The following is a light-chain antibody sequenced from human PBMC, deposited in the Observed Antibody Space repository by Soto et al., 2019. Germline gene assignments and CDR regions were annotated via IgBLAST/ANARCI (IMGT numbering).Light chain of an antibody. J-gene: IGKJ4*01. CDR3: QQYDDWLRLT. Sequence: EIVLTQSPGTLSLSPGERATLSCRASQSISRSFLAWYQQKPGQAPRLLIFGASSRATGIPARFSGSGSGTEFNLTISSLQSEDFAVYFCQQYDDWLRLTFGGGTKVDIK. CDR2: GAS. V-gene: IGKV3D-15*01. CDR1: QSISRS.